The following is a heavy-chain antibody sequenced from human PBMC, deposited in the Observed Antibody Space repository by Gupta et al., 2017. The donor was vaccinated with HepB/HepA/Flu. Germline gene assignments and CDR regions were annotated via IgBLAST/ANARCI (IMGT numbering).Heavy chain of an antibody. CDR1: GGSISSSSYY. V-gene: IGHV4-39*01. Sequence: QLQLQESGPGLVKPSETLSLTCTVSGGSISSSSYYWGWIRQPPGKGLEWIGSIYYSGSTYYNPSRKSRVTISVDTSKNQCSLKLSSVTAAETAVYYCARKSVDRGRGVNWFDPWGQGTLVTVSS. J-gene: IGHJ5*02. CDR3: ARKSVDRGRGVNWFDP. CDR2: IYYSGST. D-gene: IGHD3-10*01.